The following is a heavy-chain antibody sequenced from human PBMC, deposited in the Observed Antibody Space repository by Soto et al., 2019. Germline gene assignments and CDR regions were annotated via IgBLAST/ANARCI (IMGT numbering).Heavy chain of an antibody. Sequence: QLQLQESGPGLVKPSETLSLTCTVSGGSISSSSYYWGWIRQPPGKGLEWIGRIYYSGSTYYNPSLKSRVTISVDTSKNQFSLKLSSVTAADTAVYYCARVLRYFDWLLYNDYWGQGTLVTVSS. D-gene: IGHD3-9*01. V-gene: IGHV4-39*01. J-gene: IGHJ4*02. CDR3: ARVLRYFDWLLYNDY. CDR1: GGSISSSSYY. CDR2: IYYSGST.